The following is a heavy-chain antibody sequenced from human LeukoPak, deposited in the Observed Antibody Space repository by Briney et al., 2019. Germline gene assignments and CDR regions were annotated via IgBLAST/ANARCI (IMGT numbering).Heavy chain of an antibody. J-gene: IGHJ4*02. CDR2: INPNSGGT. Sequence: ASVKVSCKASGYTFTGYYMHWVRQAPGQGLEWMGWINPNSGGTNYAQKFQGRVTMTRDTSISTAYMELSRLRSDDTAVYYCAKDLGDYEGPPVDYWGQGTLVTVSS. CDR3: AKDLGDYEGPPVDY. CDR1: GYTFTGYY. V-gene: IGHV1-2*02. D-gene: IGHD3-16*01.